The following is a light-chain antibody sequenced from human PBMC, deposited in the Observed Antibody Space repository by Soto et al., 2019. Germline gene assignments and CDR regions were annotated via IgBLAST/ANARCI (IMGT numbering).Light chain of an antibody. Sequence: QSVLTQPPSVSGAPGQRVTISCTGSSSNIGAGYDVHWYQQLPGTAPKLLIYGNSNRPSGVPDRFSGSKSGTSASLAITGLQAEDEADYYCQSYASSLSGPGVFAGGTKLTVL. CDR2: GNS. V-gene: IGLV1-40*01. CDR1: SSNIGAGYD. J-gene: IGLJ2*01. CDR3: QSYASSLSGPGV.